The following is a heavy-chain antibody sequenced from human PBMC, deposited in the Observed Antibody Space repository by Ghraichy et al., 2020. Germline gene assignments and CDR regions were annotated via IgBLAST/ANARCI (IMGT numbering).Heavy chain of an antibody. D-gene: IGHD2-2*02. V-gene: IGHV4-39*07. CDR3: ARACSSTSCYKGRFWFDP. CDR2: IYYSGST. Sequence: SETLSPTCTVSGGSISSSSYYWGWIRQPPGKGLEWIGSIYYSGSTYYNPSLKSRVTISVDTSKNQFSLKLSSVTAADTAVYYCARACSSTSCYKGRFWFDPWGQGTLVTVSS. J-gene: IGHJ5*02. CDR1: GGSISSSSYY.